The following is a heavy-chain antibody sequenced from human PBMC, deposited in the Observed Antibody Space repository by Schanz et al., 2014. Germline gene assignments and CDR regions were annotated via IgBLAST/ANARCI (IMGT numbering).Heavy chain of an antibody. CDR1: GFTFSSYW. CDR2: INSDGSTT. Sequence: EVQLVESGGGLVQPGGSLRLSCAASGFTFSSYWMHWVRQAPGKGLVWVSRINSDGSTTIYADSVKGRFTISRDNAKNTLYLQMNSLRAEDKAVYYCARPLGPNYYYYGLDVWGQGTTVTVSS. CDR3: ARPLGPNYYYYGLDV. V-gene: IGHV3-74*01. J-gene: IGHJ6*02.